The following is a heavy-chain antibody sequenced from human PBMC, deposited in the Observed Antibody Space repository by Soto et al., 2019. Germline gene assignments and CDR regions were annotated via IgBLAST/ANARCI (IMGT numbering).Heavy chain of an antibody. CDR3: ASDNSGYEEDGMDV. Sequence: ASVKVSCKASGGTFSSYAISWVRQAPGQGLEWMGGIIPIFGTANYAQKFQGRVTITADESTSTAYMELSSLRSEDTAVYYCASDNSGYEEDGMDVWGQGTTVTVSS. CDR2: IIPIFGTA. J-gene: IGHJ6*02. D-gene: IGHD5-12*01. V-gene: IGHV1-69*13. CDR1: GGTFSSYA.